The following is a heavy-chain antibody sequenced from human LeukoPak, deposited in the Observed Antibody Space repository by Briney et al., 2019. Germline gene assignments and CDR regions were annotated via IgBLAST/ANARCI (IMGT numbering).Heavy chain of an antibody. CDR1: GGTFSSYA. Sequence: SVKVSCKASGGTFSSYAISWVRQAPGQGLEWMGGIIPVFGTANYAQKFQGRVTITTDESTSTAYMELSSLRSGDTAVYYCARFSSSPKGGYYFDYWGQGTLVTVSS. V-gene: IGHV1-69*05. D-gene: IGHD6-6*01. CDR2: IIPVFGTA. CDR3: ARFSSSPKGGYYFDY. J-gene: IGHJ4*02.